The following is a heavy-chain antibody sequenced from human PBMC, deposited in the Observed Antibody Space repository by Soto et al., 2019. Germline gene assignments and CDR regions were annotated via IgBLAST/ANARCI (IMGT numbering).Heavy chain of an antibody. V-gene: IGHV3-23*01. J-gene: IGHJ4*02. Sequence: EVQLLESGGGSVQPGGSLRLSCAASGFTFSSYAMNWVRQAPGKGLEWVSAITGTGGSTNYADSVEGRFTLSRDNSRNTLYLQMSSLRAEDTAVYYCAKAGGIAVPGSHLDQWGQGILVTVSS. CDR3: AKAGGIAVPGSHLDQ. CDR2: ITGTGGST. D-gene: IGHD6-19*01. CDR1: GFTFSSYA.